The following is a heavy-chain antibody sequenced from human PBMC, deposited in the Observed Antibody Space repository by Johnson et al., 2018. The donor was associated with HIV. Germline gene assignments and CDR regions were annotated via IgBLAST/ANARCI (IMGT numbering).Heavy chain of an antibody. CDR2: IRNKAKSYTT. D-gene: IGHD3-22*01. CDR3: ARCYYDSGGYADAFDI. Sequence: VQLVESGGGLVQPGGSLRLSCVASGFTFSDYYMDWVRQAPGKGLEWVGRIRNKAKSYTTEDAASVNGRFIISRDDSKNSLYLQMNSLKTEDAAVYYCARCYYDSGGYADAFDIWGQGTMVTVSS. V-gene: IGHV3-72*01. CDR1: GFTFSDYY. J-gene: IGHJ3*02.